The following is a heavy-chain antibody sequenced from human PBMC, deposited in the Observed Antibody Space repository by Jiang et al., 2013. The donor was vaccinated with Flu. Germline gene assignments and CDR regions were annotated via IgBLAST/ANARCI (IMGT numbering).Heavy chain of an antibody. D-gene: IGHD2-21*02. CDR2: ASSEGNDGNNT. J-gene: IGHJ6*02. CDR3: ARDGAYCGPDCQAHDVFVGFDV. CDR1: GFTFSYYG. Sequence: VQLVESGGGVVQPGRSLRLSCVASGFTFSYYGMNWVRQAPGKGLEWVAVASSEGNDGNNTYYADSVKGRFTISRDSSKNTVFLQMNSLRAEDTAVYYCARDGAYCGPDCQAHDVFVGFDVWGQGTTVT. V-gene: IGHV3-33*01.